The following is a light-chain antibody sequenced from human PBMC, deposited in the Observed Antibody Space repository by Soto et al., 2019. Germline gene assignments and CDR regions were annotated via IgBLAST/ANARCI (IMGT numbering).Light chain of an antibody. V-gene: IGLV2-14*01. Sequence: QSALTQPASVSGSPGQSITISCTGTSSDVGGYNYVSWYQQHPGKAPKLMIYDVSDRPSGVSSRFSGSKSGNTASLTISGXXXXXXXDYYCSSYTSRSTLVFGGGTKLTVL. CDR3: SSYTSRSTLV. CDR1: SSDVGGYNY. J-gene: IGLJ2*01. CDR2: DVS.